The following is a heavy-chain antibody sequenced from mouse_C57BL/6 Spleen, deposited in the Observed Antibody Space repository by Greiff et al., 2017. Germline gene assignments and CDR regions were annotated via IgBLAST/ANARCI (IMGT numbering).Heavy chain of an antibody. CDR1: GFNIKDDY. V-gene: IGHV14-4*01. J-gene: IGHJ3*01. CDR3: TKGYDSAWFAY. CDR2: IDPENGDT. D-gene: IGHD2-4*01. Sequence: DVQLQESGAELVRPGASVKLSCTASGFNIKDDYMHWVKQRPEQGLEWIGWIDPENGDTEYASKFQGKATITADTSSNTAYLQLSSLTSEDTAVYYCTKGYDSAWFAYWGQGTLVTVSA.